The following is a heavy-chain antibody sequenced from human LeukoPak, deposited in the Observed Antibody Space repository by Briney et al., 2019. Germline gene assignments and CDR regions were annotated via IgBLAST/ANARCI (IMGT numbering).Heavy chain of an antibody. CDR1: GFTFSSYS. J-gene: IGHJ4*02. CDR3: ARAITNYGYIFDY. V-gene: IGHV3-30*02. D-gene: IGHD5-18*01. Sequence: GGSLRLSCAASGFTFSSYSMNWFRQAPGKGLEWVAFIRYDGSNKYYADSVKGRFTISRDNAKNSLSLQMNSLRAEDTAVYYCARAITNYGYIFDYWGQGTLVTVSS. CDR2: IRYDGSNK.